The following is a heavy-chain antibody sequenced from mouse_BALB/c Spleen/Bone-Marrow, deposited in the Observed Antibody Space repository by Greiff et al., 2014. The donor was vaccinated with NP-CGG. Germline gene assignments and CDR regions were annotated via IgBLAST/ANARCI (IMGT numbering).Heavy chain of an antibody. Sequence: VQLKESGPELVKPGASMKISCKASGCSFTGYTMNWVKQSHGKNLEWIGLINPYNGGTTYNQYFKGKATLTVDRSSSTAYMELLSLTSEDSAVYYCASYYGSTWYFDVWGAGTTVTVSS. J-gene: IGHJ1*01. CDR2: INPYNGGT. D-gene: IGHD1-1*01. CDR3: ASYYGSTWYFDV. V-gene: IGHV1-18*01. CDR1: GCSFTGYT.